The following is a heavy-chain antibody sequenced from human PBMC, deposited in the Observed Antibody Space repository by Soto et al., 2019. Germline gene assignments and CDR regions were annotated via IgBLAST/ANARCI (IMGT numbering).Heavy chain of an antibody. CDR3: ARVVTVVKSFHYWYFDL. CDR2: ISAYNGNT. J-gene: IGHJ2*01. Sequence: ASVKVSCKASGYTFTSYGISWVRQAPGQGLEWMGWISAYNGNTNYAQKLQGRVTMTTDTSTSTAYMELRSLRSEDTAVYYCARVVTVVKSFHYWYFDLWGRGTLVTVSS. D-gene: IGHD2-15*01. V-gene: IGHV1-18*01. CDR1: GYTFTSYG.